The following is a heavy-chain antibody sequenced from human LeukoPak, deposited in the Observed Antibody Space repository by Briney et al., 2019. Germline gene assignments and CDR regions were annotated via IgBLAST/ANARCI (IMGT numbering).Heavy chain of an antibody. CDR2: INPSGGST. Sequence: GASVKVSCEASGYTFTSYYMHWVRQAPGQGLEWMGIINPSGGSTSYAQKFQGRVTMTRDMSTSTVYMELSSLRSEDTAVYYCASGYSGYALGFAFDYWGQGTLVTVSS. V-gene: IGHV1-46*01. CDR3: ASGYSGYALGFAFDY. D-gene: IGHD5-12*01. CDR1: GYTFTSYY. J-gene: IGHJ4*02.